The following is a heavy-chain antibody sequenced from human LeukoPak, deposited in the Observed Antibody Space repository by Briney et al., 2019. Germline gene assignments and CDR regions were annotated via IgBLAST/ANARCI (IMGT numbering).Heavy chain of an antibody. CDR3: ARDCLSYYRDY. CDR1: GFTFSSYW. J-gene: IGHJ4*02. Sequence: GGSLRLSCAASGFTFSSYWMSWVRQAPGKGLEWVANIKQDGSEKYYVDSVKGRFTISRDNAKTSLYLQMNSLRAEDTAVYYCARDCLSYYRDYWGQGTLVTVSS. CDR2: IKQDGSEK. V-gene: IGHV3-7*01. D-gene: IGHD3-10*01.